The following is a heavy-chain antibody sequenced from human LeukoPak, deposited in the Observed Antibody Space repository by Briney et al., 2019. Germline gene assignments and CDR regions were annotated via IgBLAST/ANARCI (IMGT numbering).Heavy chain of an antibody. CDR1: GFTFSSYA. V-gene: IGHV3-23*01. D-gene: IGHD2-2*01. Sequence: PGGSLRLSCAASGFTFSSYAMTWVRQAPGKGLDWASGTGSTGVSTFYADSVKGRFTVSRDNSKNTLSLQMNSLRAEDTAVYYCAKDPGVVPAHYFDYWGQGTLVTVSS. J-gene: IGHJ4*02. CDR3: AKDPGVVPAHYFDY. CDR2: TGSTGVST.